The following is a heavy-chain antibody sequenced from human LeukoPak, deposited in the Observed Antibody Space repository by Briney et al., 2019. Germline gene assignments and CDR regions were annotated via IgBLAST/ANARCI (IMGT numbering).Heavy chain of an antibody. J-gene: IGHJ4*02. Sequence: GGSLRLSCAASGFTFSTYEMNRVRQAPGKGLEWVSYISAPGTTIYYADSVKGRFTISRDNAKNSLFLQMNSLRAEDTAVYYCARVVRDGYNRIDYWGQGTLVTVSS. D-gene: IGHD5-24*01. CDR3: ARVVRDGYNRIDY. CDR1: GFTFSTYE. V-gene: IGHV3-48*03. CDR2: ISAPGTTI.